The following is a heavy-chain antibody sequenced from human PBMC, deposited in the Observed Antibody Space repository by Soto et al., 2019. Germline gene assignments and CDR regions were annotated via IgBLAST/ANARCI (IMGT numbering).Heavy chain of an antibody. CDR3: AREDWDIVGSTHDYYYSGMDV. Sequence: GGSLRLSCAASGFTFSSYAMHWVRQAPGKGLEWVAVISYDGSNKYYADSVKGRFTISRDNSKNTLYLQMNSLRAEDTAVYYCAREDWDIVGSTHDYYYSGMDVWGQGTTVTVSS. V-gene: IGHV3-30-3*01. J-gene: IGHJ6*02. CDR1: GFTFSSYA. D-gene: IGHD1-26*01. CDR2: ISYDGSNK.